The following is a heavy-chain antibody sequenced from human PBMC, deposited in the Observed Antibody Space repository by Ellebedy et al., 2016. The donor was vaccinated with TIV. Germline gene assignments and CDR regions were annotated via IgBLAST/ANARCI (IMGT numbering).Heavy chain of an antibody. CDR1: GGSISSYY. D-gene: IGHD1-26*01. V-gene: IGHV4-59*01. Sequence: MPSETLSLTCTVSGGSISSYYWSWIRQPPGKGLEWIGYIYYSGSTNYNPSLKSRVTISVDTSKNQFSLKLSSVTAADTAVYYCARDREQSKSLGYYYGMDVWGQGTTVTVSS. CDR2: IYYSGST. CDR3: ARDREQSKSLGYYYGMDV. J-gene: IGHJ6*02.